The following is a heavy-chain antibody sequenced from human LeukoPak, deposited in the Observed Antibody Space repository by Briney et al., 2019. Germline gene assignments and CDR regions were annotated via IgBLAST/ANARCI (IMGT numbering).Heavy chain of an antibody. J-gene: IGHJ3*02. CDR3: ARGAYYDSGYDAFDI. CDR2: ISSSSTTI. D-gene: IGHD3-22*01. CDR1: GFTFSSYN. V-gene: IGHV3-48*01. Sequence: AGGSLRLSCAASGFTFSSYNMNWVRQAPGKGLEWVSYISSSSTTIDYADSVKGRFTISRDNAKNSLYLQMNSLRAEDTAVYYCARGAYYDSGYDAFDIWGQGTMVTVSS.